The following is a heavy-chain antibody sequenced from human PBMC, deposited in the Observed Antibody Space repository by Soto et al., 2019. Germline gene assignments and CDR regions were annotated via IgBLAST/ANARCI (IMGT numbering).Heavy chain of an antibody. CDR1: GGSISSGGYS. D-gene: IGHD4-17*01. V-gene: IGHV4-30-2*01. CDR3: ARGVTTVTTFDY. Sequence: QLQLQESGSGRVKPSQTLSLTCAVSGGSISSGGYSCNWIRQPPGKGLEWIGYIYHSGSTYYNPSLKSRVTISVDRSKNQFSLKLSSVTAADTAVYYCARGVTTVTTFDYWGQGTLVTVSS. CDR2: IYHSGST. J-gene: IGHJ4*02.